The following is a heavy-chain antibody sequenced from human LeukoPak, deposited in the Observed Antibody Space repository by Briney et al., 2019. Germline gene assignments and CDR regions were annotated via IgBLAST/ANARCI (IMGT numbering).Heavy chain of an antibody. CDR2: INQSGRT. V-gene: IGHV4-34*01. CDR1: GGSFSAYY. D-gene: IGHD6-13*01. Sequence: SETLSLTCAVYGGSFSAYYWNWIRQTPGKGLEWIGEINQSGRTKYNPSLKSRVTISGDTSKNQFSLKLSSVTAADTAVYYCARESSSWQATLDYWGQGTLVTVSS. J-gene: IGHJ4*02. CDR3: ARESSSWQATLDY.